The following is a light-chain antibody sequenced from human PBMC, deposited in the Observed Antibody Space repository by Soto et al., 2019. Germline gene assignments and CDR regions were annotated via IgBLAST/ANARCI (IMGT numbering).Light chain of an antibody. CDR2: EAS. V-gene: IGLV2-14*01. J-gene: IGLJ1*01. Sequence: QSALTQPASVSGSPGQSITISCTGTSNDVGGYNYVSWYQHHPGKAPKLMIYEASNRPSGVSNRFSGSKSGNTASLTISGLQAGDEADYYCASYTSSSSYGFGTGTKVTVL. CDR1: SNDVGGYNY. CDR3: ASYTSSSSYG.